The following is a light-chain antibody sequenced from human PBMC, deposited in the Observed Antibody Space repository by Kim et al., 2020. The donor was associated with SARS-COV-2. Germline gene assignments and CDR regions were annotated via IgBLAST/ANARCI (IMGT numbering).Light chain of an antibody. V-gene: IGLV3-19*01. CDR1: SLRSSY. CDR3: NSRDSSGNHVV. Sequence: ALGQTVRITCQEDSLRSSYASWYQQKPGQAPVLVIYGKNNRPSGIPDRFSGSSSGNTASLTITGAQAEDEADYYCNSRDSSGNHVVFGGGTQLTVL. J-gene: IGLJ2*01. CDR2: GKN.